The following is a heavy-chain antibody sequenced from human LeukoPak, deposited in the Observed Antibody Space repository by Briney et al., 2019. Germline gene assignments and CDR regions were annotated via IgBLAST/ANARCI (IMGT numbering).Heavy chain of an antibody. CDR1: GFTFSTYW. Sequence: GASLKLSCAASGFTFSTYWMSWVRQAPGKGLEWVANIDQDGSHGYYLDSVKGRFTISRDNAKNSVFLQMNSLRVEDTVIYYCGTFWGSMDSGWLRDGMDVWGQGTAVTVSS. D-gene: IGHD6-19*01. J-gene: IGHJ6*02. CDR2: IDQDGSHG. CDR3: GTFWGSMDSGWLRDGMDV. V-gene: IGHV3-7*01.